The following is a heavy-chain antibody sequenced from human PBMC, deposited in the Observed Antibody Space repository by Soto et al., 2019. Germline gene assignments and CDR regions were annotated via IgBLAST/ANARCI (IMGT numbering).Heavy chain of an antibody. CDR2: IYYSGST. J-gene: IGHJ5*02. CDR3: ARDSHIMITFGGVIPRNWSDP. Sequence: SETLSLTCTVSGGSISSGGYYWSWIRQHPGKGLEWIGYIYYSGSTYYNPSLKSRVTISVDTSKNQFSLKLSSVTAADTAVYYCARDSHIMITFGGVIPRNWSDPWGQGTLVTGSS. CDR1: GGSISSGGYY. V-gene: IGHV4-31*03. D-gene: IGHD3-16*02.